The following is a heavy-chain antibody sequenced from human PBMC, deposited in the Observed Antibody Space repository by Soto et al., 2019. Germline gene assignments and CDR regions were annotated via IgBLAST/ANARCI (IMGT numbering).Heavy chain of an antibody. V-gene: IGHV1-2*04. CDR2: INPNSGGT. J-gene: IGHJ6*02. CDR3: ARGIAVAGVNYYYGMDV. D-gene: IGHD6-19*01. CDR1: GYTFTGYY. Sequence: QVQLVQSGAEVKQPGASVKVSCKASGYTFTGYYMHWVRQAPGQGLEWMGWINPNSGGTNYAQKFQGWVTMTRDTSISTAYMELSRLRSDDTAVYYCARGIAVAGVNYYYGMDVRGQGTTVTVSS.